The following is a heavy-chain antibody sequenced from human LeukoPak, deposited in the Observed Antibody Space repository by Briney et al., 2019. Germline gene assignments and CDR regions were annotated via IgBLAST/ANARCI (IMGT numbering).Heavy chain of an antibody. Sequence: PSETLSLTXTVSGGSISSGSYYWSWIRQPPGKGLKWIGYIYYSGSTNYNPSLKSRVTISVDTSKNQFSLKLSSVTAADTAVYYCAREKDCSSTSCYPPWFDPWGQGTLVTVSS. J-gene: IGHJ5*02. D-gene: IGHD2-2*01. CDR1: GGSISSGSYY. V-gene: IGHV4-61*01. CDR2: IYYSGST. CDR3: AREKDCSSTSCYPPWFDP.